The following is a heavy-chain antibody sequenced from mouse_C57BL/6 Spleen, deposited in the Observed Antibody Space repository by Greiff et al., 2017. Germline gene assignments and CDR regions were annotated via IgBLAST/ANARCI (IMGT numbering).Heavy chain of an antibody. Sequence: QVQLQQPGAELVMPGASVKLSCKASGYTFTSYWMHWVKQRPGQGLEWIGEIDPSDSYTNYNQKFKGKSTLTVDKSSSTAYMQRSSLTSEDSAVYSCARGDTVVATGYFDVWGTGTTVTVSS. D-gene: IGHD1-1*01. V-gene: IGHV1-69*01. CDR3: ARGDTVVATGYFDV. CDR2: IDPSDSYT. CDR1: GYTFTSYW. J-gene: IGHJ1*03.